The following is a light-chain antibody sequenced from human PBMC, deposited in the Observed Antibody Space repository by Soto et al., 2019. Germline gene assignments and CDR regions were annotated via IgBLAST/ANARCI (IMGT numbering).Light chain of an antibody. V-gene: IGKV3-20*01. CDR3: QKYGSSPWT. CDR1: QSVSSSY. CDR2: GES. Sequence: EIVLTQSSGTLSLSPGERATLSCRASQSVSSSYLAWYQQKPGQAPRILIYGESSRATGIPDRLSGSGSGTDLTLTISRLEPEDFAVYYCQKYGSSPWTCGQGTKVDIK. J-gene: IGKJ1*01.